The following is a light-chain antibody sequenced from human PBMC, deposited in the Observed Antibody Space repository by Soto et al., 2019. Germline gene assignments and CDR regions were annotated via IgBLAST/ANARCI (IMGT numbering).Light chain of an antibody. CDR1: SSDVGAHNL. V-gene: IGLV2-14*01. J-gene: IGLJ1*01. CDR2: AVS. Sequence: SVLTQPASVSGSPGQSITISCSGTSSDVGAHNLVSWYQQHPGRAPKLMIYAVSNRPSGVSNRFSGSKSGNTASLTISGLQAEDEADYYCCSLTTRDSHVFGTGTKVTVL. CDR3: CSLTTRDSHV.